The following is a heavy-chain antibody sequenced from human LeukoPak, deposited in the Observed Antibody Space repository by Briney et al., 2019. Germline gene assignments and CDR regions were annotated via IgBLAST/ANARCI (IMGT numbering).Heavy chain of an antibody. CDR1: GFTFDDYG. CDR3: ARGGKAMVTLSYYYYYMDV. D-gene: IGHD5-18*01. V-gene: IGHV3-20*04. CDR2: INWNGGST. Sequence: GGSLRLSCAASGFTFDDYGMSWVRQAPGKGLEWVSGINWNGGSTGYADSVKGRFTISRDNAKNSLYLQMNSLRAEDTALYYCARGGKAMVTLSYYYYYMDVWGKGTTVIVSS. J-gene: IGHJ6*03.